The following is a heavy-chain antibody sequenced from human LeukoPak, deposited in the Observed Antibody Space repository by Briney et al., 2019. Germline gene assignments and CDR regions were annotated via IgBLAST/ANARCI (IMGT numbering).Heavy chain of an antibody. Sequence: GASVKASCKASGYTFSSYDINWVRQATGQGLEWMGWMNPNSGNTGYAQKFQGRLNMTRNTSISTAYMGLSSLRSEDTAVYYCARRVGSGWPVEHWGQGTLVTVSS. V-gene: IGHV1-8*01. J-gene: IGHJ1*01. CDR2: MNPNSGNT. D-gene: IGHD6-19*01. CDR3: ARRVGSGWPVEH. CDR1: GYTFSSYD.